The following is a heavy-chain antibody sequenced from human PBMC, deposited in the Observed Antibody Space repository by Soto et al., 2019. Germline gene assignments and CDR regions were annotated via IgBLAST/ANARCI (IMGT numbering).Heavy chain of an antibody. CDR3: ARDGGFSYGFDYYFDY. CDR1: GFTFSGYA. D-gene: IGHD3-16*01. J-gene: IGHJ4*01. V-gene: IGHV3-30-3*01. CDR2: ISYDGYNS. Sequence: GGSLRLSXVASGFTFSGYAVHWVRLAPSKGLEWVAMISYDGYNSYSADSVKGRFTISRDNSKNTLFLQMDSLRPDDTAIYYCARDGGFSYGFDYYFDYWGHGTLVTVSS.